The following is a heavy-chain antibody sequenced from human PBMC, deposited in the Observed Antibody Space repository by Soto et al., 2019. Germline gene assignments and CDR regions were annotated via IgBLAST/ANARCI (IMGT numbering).Heavy chain of an antibody. V-gene: IGHV1-46*01. Sequence: QVQLVQSGAEVKKPGTSVKVSCKASGDTFTDYYIHWVRQAPGQGLEWMGTVNPSGGHTTYAQHFLGRMTMTRDASTSTLYMELTSLTSEDTAVYYCARGGHVVVVTAALDFWGQGTLVTVSS. CDR3: ARGGHVVVVTAALDF. D-gene: IGHD2-21*02. CDR1: GDTFTDYY. J-gene: IGHJ4*02. CDR2: VNPSGGHT.